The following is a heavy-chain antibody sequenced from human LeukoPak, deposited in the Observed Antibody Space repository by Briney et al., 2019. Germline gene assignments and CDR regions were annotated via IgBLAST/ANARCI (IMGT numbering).Heavy chain of an antibody. CDR1: GGTFSSYT. Sequence: SVKVSCKASGGTFSSYTISWVRQAPGQGFEWMGRIIPILGIANYAQKFQGRVTITADKSTSTAYMELSSLRSEDTAVYYCARYDSSGSPSDYWGQGTLVTVSS. V-gene: IGHV1-69*02. D-gene: IGHD3-22*01. CDR3: ARYDSSGSPSDY. J-gene: IGHJ4*02. CDR2: IIPILGIA.